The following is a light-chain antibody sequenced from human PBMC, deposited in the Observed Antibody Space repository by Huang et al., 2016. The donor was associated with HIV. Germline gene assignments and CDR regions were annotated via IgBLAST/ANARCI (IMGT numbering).Light chain of an antibody. CDR2: GAS. V-gene: IGKV3-15*01. CDR1: QIVSSN. J-gene: IGKJ1*01. CDR3: QQYNNWPWT. Sequence: IVMTQSPATLSVSPGDRATLSCRASQIVSSNLAWYQQKPGQAPRLLIYGASTGATGVPARFSGSGSGTEFTLTISSLQSEDFAAYYCQQYNNWPWTFGQGTKVEIK.